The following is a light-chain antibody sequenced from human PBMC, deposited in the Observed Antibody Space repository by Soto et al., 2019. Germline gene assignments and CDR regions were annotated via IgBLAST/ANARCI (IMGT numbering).Light chain of an antibody. J-gene: IGLJ2*01. CDR3: TSYASTTPHVV. CDR1: ISDVGGYNY. Sequence: QSALTQPASVSGSPGQSITISCTGTISDVGGYNYVSWYQHHPGTAPNLMIYEVFNRPSGVSNRFSGSRSGNTAYLTISGLQAEDEGDYYCTSYASTTPHVVFGGGTTVTVL. CDR2: EVF. V-gene: IGLV2-14*01.